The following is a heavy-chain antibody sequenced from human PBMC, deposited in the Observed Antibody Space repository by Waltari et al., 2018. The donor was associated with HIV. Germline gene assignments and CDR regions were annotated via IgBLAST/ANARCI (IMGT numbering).Heavy chain of an antibody. Sequence: QVQLQESGPGLLKPSETLSLTCVVSGYSIRSDDNWGWVRQPPGTGPEWIGSVYHSGRTLHHPSLNSRVTISIDTSKSQFSRKLSSVTAADTAVYYCARAGVVPALFDLWGRGTLVTVSS. CDR3: ARAGVVPALFDL. J-gene: IGHJ2*01. D-gene: IGHD2-2*01. CDR2: VYHSGRT. V-gene: IGHV4-38-2*01. CDR1: GYSIRSDDN.